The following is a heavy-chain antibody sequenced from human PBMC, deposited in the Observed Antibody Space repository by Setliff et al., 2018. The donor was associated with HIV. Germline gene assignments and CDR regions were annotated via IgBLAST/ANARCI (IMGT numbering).Heavy chain of an antibody. V-gene: IGHV1-58*01. CDR3: AADPQTGTTSYDAFDI. Sequence: SVKVSCKASGFTFTNSAVQWVRQARGQRLEWIGWIVVGSGNTNYAQKFQERVTITRDMSTSRAYMELSGLRTEDTAVYYCAADPQTGTTSYDAFDIWGQGTVVTISS. CDR2: IVVGSGNT. CDR1: GFTFTNSA. J-gene: IGHJ3*02. D-gene: IGHD1-7*01.